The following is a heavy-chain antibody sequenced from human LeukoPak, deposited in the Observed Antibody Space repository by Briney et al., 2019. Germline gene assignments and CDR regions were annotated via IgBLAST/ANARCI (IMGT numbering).Heavy chain of an antibody. J-gene: IGHJ4*02. V-gene: IGHV5-51*01. D-gene: IGHD6-13*01. CDR3: ARGTIAAALVMDY. Sequence: GESLKISCRGSGYSFNGYWIGWVRQMPGKGLEWMGIIYPADSDTRYSPSFQGQVTLSVDKSISTAYLQWSSLKASDTAMYYCARGTIAAALVMDYWGQGTLVTVSS. CDR1: GYSFNGYW. CDR2: IYPADSDT.